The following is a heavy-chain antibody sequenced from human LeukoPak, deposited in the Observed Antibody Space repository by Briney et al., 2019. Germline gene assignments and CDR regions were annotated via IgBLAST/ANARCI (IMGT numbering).Heavy chain of an antibody. CDR1: GFTFSNNY. V-gene: IGHV3-7*02. J-gene: IGHJ1*01. CDR3: VRVKNVNADITFQY. CDR2: IKQYGSDK. Sequence: PWGSLSLSCVASGFTFSNNYMNWVRQAPRQGLGLVSNIKQYGSDKTYLNSVKGRFTLSRDNAKNSLYLQMNSLRAEDTAVYYCVRVKNVNADITFQYWGQGTLVTVSS. D-gene: IGHD3-9*01.